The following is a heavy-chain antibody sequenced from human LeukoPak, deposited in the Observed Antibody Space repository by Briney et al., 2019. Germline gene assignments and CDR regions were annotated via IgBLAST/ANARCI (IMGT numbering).Heavy chain of an antibody. CDR1: GYTFTDYY. Sequence: ASVKVSCKASGYTFTDYYMHWVRHAPGQGLEWMGWINPNSGGTNYAQKFQGRVTMTTDTSSTTAYMDLSRLRSDDTAVYYCARAFRSHGFFDYWGQGTLVTVSS. V-gene: IGHV1-2*02. D-gene: IGHD3-10*01. J-gene: IGHJ4*02. CDR2: INPNSGGT. CDR3: ARAFRSHGFFDY.